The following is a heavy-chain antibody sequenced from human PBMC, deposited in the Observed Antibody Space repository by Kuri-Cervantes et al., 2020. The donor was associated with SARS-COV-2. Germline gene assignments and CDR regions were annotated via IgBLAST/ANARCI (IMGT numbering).Heavy chain of an antibody. D-gene: IGHD2-21*01. CDR2: IYHSGST. V-gene: IGHV4-38-2*02. CDR3: AREIRVIAYPHAFDI. J-gene: IGHJ3*02. Sequence: GSLRLSCTVSGYSISSGYYWGWIRQPPGKGLEWIGSIYHSGSTYYNPSLKSRVTISVDTSKNQFSLKLSSVTAADTAVYYCAREIRVIAYPHAFDIWGQGTMVTVSS. CDR1: GYSISSGYY.